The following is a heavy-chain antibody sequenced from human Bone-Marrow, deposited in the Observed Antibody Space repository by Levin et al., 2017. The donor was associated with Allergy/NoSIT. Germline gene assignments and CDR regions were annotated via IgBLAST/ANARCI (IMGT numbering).Heavy chain of an antibody. CDR3: AREDGLGSYYNGFDY. J-gene: IGHJ4*02. CDR1: GYTLSNYG. Sequence: GGSLRLSCKTSGYTLSNYGLSWVRQAPGQGLEWMGWINAYNGNTIYAQNLQGRVTMTIDTSTATAYMELRSLTSDDTAVCYCAREDGLGSYYNGFDYWGRGTLVTVSS. V-gene: IGHV1-18*01. D-gene: IGHD3-10*01. CDR2: INAYNGNT.